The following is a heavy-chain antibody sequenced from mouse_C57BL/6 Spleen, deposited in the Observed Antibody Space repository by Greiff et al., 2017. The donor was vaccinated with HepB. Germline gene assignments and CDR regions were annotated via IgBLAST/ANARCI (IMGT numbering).Heavy chain of an antibody. D-gene: IGHD2-2*01. J-gene: IGHJ4*01. Sequence: QVQLQQSGAELMKPGASVKLSCKATGYTFTGYWIEWVKQRPGHGLEWIGEILPGSGSTNYNEKFKGKATFTADTSSNTAYMQLSSLTTEDSAIYYCARPPTDYGYDSYAMDYWGQGTSVTVSS. CDR2: ILPGSGST. CDR3: ARPPTDYGYDSYAMDY. V-gene: IGHV1-9*01. CDR1: GYTFTGYW.